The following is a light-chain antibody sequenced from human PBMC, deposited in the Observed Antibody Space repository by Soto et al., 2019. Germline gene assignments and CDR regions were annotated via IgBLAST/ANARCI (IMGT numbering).Light chain of an antibody. J-gene: IGKJ1*01. CDR1: QSVSSN. CDR2: SAS. Sequence: EIVMTQSPATLSVSPGERVTLSCRASQSVSSNLAWYQQKPGQAPRHLIFSASTRATGIPARFSGSGSGTEFTLTISSLQSEDFVVYYCQQYNNWPRTFGQGTKVEIK. V-gene: IGKV3-15*01. CDR3: QQYNNWPRT.